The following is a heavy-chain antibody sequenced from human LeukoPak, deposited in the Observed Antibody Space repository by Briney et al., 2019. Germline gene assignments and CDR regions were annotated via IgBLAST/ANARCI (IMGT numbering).Heavy chain of an antibody. Sequence: SETLSLTCTVSGGSISNYYWSWIRQPPGKGLEWIGYISYSGNTNYSPSLKSRVTISVDTSKNQFSLKLSSVTAADTAVYYCARGQPGIAAAGGGYYYYMDVWGKGTTVTVSS. CDR1: GGSISNYY. CDR3: ARGQPGIAAAGGGYYYYMDV. CDR2: ISYSGNT. J-gene: IGHJ6*03. V-gene: IGHV4-59*08. D-gene: IGHD6-13*01.